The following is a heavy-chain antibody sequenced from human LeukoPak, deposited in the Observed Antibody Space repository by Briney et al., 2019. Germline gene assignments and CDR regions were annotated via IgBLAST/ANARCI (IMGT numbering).Heavy chain of an antibody. CDR3: AKDRKGGYSYGLLFDY. V-gene: IGHV3-23*01. CDR1: GFTFSSYA. D-gene: IGHD5-18*01. CDR2: ISGSGGST. Sequence: GSLRLSCAASGFTFSSYAMSWVRQAPGKGLEWVSAISGSGGSTYYADSVKGRFTISRDNSKNTLYLQMNSLRAEDTAVYYCAKDRKGGYSYGLLFDYWGQGTLVTVSS. J-gene: IGHJ4*02.